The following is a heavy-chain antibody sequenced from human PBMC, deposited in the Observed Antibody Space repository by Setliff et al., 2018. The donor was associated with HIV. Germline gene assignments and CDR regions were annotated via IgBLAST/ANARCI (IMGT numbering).Heavy chain of an antibody. CDR1: GGSIGSHY. D-gene: IGHD3-10*01. Sequence: SETLSLTCTVSGGSIGSHYWSWIRQPPGKGLEWIGYIYTSGSTDYHPSLKSRVTISEDTSKNQFSLKLSFVTAADTAEYYCARVGASGVPSTMDYYYYMDVWGKGTTVTVSS. J-gene: IGHJ6*03. CDR2: IYTSGST. V-gene: IGHV4-4*09. CDR3: ARVGASGVPSTMDYYYYMDV.